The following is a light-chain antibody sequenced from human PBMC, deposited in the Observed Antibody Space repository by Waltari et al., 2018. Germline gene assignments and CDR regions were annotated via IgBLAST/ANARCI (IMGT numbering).Light chain of an antibody. CDR2: DGS. Sequence: SYVLTQPPSVSVAPGQTASLACGGDNIGSESVQWYQQKPGPAPVMVLFDGSDRPLGIPDRISGSKSGNTATLTISGIEAGDEAAYYCQVWDPSTDHVLFGGGTKLTVL. CDR1: NIGSES. J-gene: IGLJ2*01. CDR3: QVWDPSTDHVL. V-gene: IGLV3-21*02.